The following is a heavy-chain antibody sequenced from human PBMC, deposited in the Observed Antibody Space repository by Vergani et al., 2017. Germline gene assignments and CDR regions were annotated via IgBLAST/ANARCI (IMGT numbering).Heavy chain of an antibody. CDR3: ARDFGLAGIDAFDI. Sequence: QVQLQQWGAGLLKPSETLSLTCAVYGGSFSGYYWSWIRQPPGKGLEWIGEINHSGSTNYNPSLKSRVTISVDTSKNQFSLKLSSVTAADTAVDYCARDFGLAGIDAFDIWGQGTMVTVSS. J-gene: IGHJ3*02. CDR1: GGSFSGYY. CDR2: INHSGST. V-gene: IGHV4-34*01. D-gene: IGHD3-10*01.